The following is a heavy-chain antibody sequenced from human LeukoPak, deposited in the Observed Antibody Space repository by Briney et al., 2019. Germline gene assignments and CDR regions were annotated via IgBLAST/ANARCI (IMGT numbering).Heavy chain of an antibody. CDR2: IYYSGST. V-gene: IGHV4-39*01. J-gene: IGHJ3*02. CDR3: ARRGRHIVVVTATYDAFDI. CDR1: GGSISSSSYY. Sequence: PSETLSLTCTVSGGSISSSSYYWGRIRQPPGKGLEWIGSIYYSGSTYYNPSLKSRVTISVDTSKNQFSLKLSSVTAADTAVYYCARRGRHIVVVTATYDAFDIWGQGTMVTVSS. D-gene: IGHD2-21*02.